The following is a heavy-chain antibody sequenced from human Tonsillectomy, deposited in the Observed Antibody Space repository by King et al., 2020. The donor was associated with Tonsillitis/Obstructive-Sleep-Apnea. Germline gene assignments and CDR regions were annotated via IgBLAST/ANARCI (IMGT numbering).Heavy chain of an antibody. D-gene: IGHD2-8*01. Sequence: QLQESGPGLVKPSETLSLTCTVSGGSISSYYWSWIRQPPGKGLEWIGYIYYSGSTNSNPSLRSRVTISVDTSKNQFSLKLSSVTAADTAVYYWAGDMVLEAGGDAFDIWGQGTMVTVSS. V-gene: IGHV4-59*01. CDR2: IYYSGST. J-gene: IGHJ3*02. CDR3: AGDMVLEAGGDAFDI. CDR1: GGSISSYY.